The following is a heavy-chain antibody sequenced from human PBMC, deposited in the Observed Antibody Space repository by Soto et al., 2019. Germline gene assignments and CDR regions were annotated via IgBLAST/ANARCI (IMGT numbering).Heavy chain of an antibody. CDR1: GYTFTSYY. D-gene: IGHD1-26*01. CDR2: INPSGGST. V-gene: IGHV1-46*01. J-gene: IGHJ3*02. CDR3: ARSPHSYSGSYLDLDAFDI. Sequence: ASVKVSCKASGYTFTSYYMHWVRQAPGQVLEWMGIINPSGGSTSYAQKFQGRVTMTRDTSTSTVYMELSSLRSEDTAVYYCARSPHSYSGSYLDLDAFDIWGQGTMVTVSS.